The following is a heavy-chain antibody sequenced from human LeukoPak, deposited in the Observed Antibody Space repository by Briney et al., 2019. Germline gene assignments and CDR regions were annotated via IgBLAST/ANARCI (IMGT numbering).Heavy chain of an antibody. CDR2: IIPIFGTA. CDR3: ARDPGTTSDPSEEDWFDP. D-gene: IGHD4-17*01. CDR1: GGTFSSYA. V-gene: IGHV1-69*13. Sequence: SVKVSCKASGGTFSSYAISWVRQAPGQGLEWMGGIIPIFGTANYAQKFQGRVTITADESTSTAYMELSSLRSEDTAVYYCARDPGTTSDPSEEDWFDPWGQGTLVTVSS. J-gene: IGHJ5*02.